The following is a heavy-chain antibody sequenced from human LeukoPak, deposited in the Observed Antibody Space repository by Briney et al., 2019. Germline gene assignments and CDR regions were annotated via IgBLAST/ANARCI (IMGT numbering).Heavy chain of an antibody. V-gene: IGHV3-73*01. J-gene: IGHJ6*04. CDR1: GLTFSVSA. D-gene: IGHD6-25*01. CDR2: IKTKADNYAT. Sequence: GGSLKLSCSASGLTFSVSAIHWVRQASGKGLEWVGRIKTKADNYATAYAASVKGRFTISKDDSTNTAYLQMNSLKTEDTAVYYCTHPAYYYNVDVWGKGTTVTVSS. CDR3: THPAYYYNVDV.